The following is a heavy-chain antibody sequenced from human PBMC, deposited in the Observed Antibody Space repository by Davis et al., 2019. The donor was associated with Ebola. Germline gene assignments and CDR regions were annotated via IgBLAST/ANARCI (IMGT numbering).Heavy chain of an antibody. Sequence: GESLKISCAASGFTFSSYWMSWVRQAPGKVLEWVANIKQDGSEKYYVDSVKGRFTISRDNAKNSLYLQMNSLRAEDTAVYYCARLDSSGWSVKFDYWGQGTLVTVSS. V-gene: IGHV3-7*03. J-gene: IGHJ4*02. CDR3: ARLDSSGWSVKFDY. D-gene: IGHD6-19*01. CDR2: IKQDGSEK. CDR1: GFTFSSYW.